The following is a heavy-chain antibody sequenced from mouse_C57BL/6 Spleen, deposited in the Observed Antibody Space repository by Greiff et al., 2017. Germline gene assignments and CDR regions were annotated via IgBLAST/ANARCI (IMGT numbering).Heavy chain of an antibody. J-gene: IGHJ2*01. CDR2: INPGSGGT. Sequence: QVQLKESGAELVRPGTSVKVSCKASGYAFTNYLIEWVKQRPGQGLEWIGVINPGSGGTNYNEKFKGKATLTADKSSSTAYMQLSSLTSEDSAVYFCARSRGNPDYWGQGTTLTVSS. CDR1: GYAFTNYL. V-gene: IGHV1-54*01. D-gene: IGHD2-1*01. CDR3: ARSRGNPDY.